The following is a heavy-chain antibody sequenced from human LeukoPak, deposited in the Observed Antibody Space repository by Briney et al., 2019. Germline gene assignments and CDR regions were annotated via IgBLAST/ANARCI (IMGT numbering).Heavy chain of an antibody. CDR3: ARDVSTFSWNRFYYYYYMDV. Sequence: GGSLRLSCAASGFTFSGSAMTWVRQAPGKGLEWVSSISDNGDSTYYADSVKGRFTISRDNSRDTLYLQMNSLRAEDTAVYYCARDVSTFSWNRFYYYYYMDVWGKGTTVTVSS. J-gene: IGHJ6*03. CDR1: GFTFSGSA. CDR2: ISDNGDST. V-gene: IGHV3-23*01. D-gene: IGHD1-1*01.